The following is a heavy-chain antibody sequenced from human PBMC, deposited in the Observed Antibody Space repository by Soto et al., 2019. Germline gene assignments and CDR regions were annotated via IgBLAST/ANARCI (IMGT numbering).Heavy chain of an antibody. J-gene: IGHJ4*02. CDR3: ARGRYGDY. CDR2: ISAHNGNT. CDR1: GYAFTTYG. Sequence: QVHLVQSGAEVKKPGASVKVSCQGSGYAFTTYGITWVRQAPGQGLEWMGWISAHNGNTKDAQKLQGRVTVTRDTSTSTAYMELRSLRYDDTAVYYCARGRYGDYWGQGALVTVSS. V-gene: IGHV1-18*01. D-gene: IGHD1-1*01.